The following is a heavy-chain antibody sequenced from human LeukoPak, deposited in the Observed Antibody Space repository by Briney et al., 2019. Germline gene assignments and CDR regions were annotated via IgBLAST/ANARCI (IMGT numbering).Heavy chain of an antibody. CDR2: ISYDGSNK. CDR3: ARVGVPAAIEGTEGYSYYYYMDV. CDR1: GFTFSSYA. D-gene: IGHD2-2*01. J-gene: IGHJ6*03. Sequence: GGSLRLSCAASGFTFSSYAMHWVRQAPGKGLEWVAVISYDGSNKYYADSVKGRFTISRDNSKNTLYLQMNSLRAEDTAVYYCARVGVPAAIEGTEGYSYYYYMDVWGKGTTVTVSS. V-gene: IGHV3-30-3*01.